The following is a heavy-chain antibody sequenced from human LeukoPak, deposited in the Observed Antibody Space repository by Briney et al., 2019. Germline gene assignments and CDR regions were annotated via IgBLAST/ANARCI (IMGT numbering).Heavy chain of an antibody. CDR1: GGSFSGYY. V-gene: IGHV4-34*01. J-gene: IGHJ4*02. D-gene: IGHD6-19*01. CDR2: INHSGST. Sequence: SETLSLTCAVYGGSFSGYYWSWIRQPPGKGLEWIGEINHSGSTNYNPSLKSRVTISVDTSKNQFSLKLSSVTAADTAVYYCARGSSQWGYWGQGTLVTVSS. CDR3: ARGSSQWGY.